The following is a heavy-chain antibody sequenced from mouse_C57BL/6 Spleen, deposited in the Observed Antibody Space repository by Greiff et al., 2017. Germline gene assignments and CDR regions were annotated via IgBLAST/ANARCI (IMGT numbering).Heavy chain of an antibody. CDR3: ARGMVTTDYAMDY. CDR1: GYTFTDYY. D-gene: IGHD2-2*01. Sequence: VQLQQSGPELVKPGASVKISCKASGYTFTDYYMNWVKQSHGKSLEWIGDINPNNGGTSYNQKFKGKATLTVDKSSSTAYMELRSLTSEDSAVYYWARGMVTTDYAMDYWGQGTSVTVAS. V-gene: IGHV1-26*01. CDR2: INPNNGGT. J-gene: IGHJ4*01.